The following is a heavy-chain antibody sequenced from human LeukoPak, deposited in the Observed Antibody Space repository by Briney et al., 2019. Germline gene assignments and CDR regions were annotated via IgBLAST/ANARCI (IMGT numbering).Heavy chain of an antibody. Sequence: GGSLRLSCAASGFTFSSYWMSWVRQAPGKGLEWVANIKQDGSEKYYVVSVKGRFTISRDNAKNSLYLQMNSLRAEDTAVYYCARVLGNMYYDILTGYRNPTTNFDYWGQGTLVTVSS. V-gene: IGHV3-7*01. D-gene: IGHD3-9*01. CDR2: IKQDGSEK. CDR3: ARVLGNMYYDILTGYRNPTTNFDY. J-gene: IGHJ4*02. CDR1: GFTFSSYW.